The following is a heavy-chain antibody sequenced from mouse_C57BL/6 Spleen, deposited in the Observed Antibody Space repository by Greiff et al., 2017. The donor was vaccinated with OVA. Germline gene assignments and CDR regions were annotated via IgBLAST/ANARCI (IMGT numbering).Heavy chain of an antibody. Sequence: QVQLQQPGTELVKPGASVKLSCKASGYTFTSYWMHWVKQRPGQGLEWIGNINPSNGGPNYNEMFKSKATLTVDKSSSTAYLQLSRLTSEYSSVFNGASTSSGGLDYWGQGTTLTVSS. J-gene: IGHJ2*01. D-gene: IGHD1-1*02. CDR1: GYTFTSYW. V-gene: IGHV1-53*01. CDR3: ASTSSGGLDY. CDR2: INPSNGGP.